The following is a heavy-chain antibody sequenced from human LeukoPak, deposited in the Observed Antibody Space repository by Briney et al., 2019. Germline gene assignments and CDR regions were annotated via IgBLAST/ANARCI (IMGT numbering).Heavy chain of an antibody. J-gene: IGHJ4*02. CDR2: INPRDGET. D-gene: IGHD3-3*01. Sequence: GASVKVSCKGSGYNFVGYYIHWVRQVPGQGLEWMGRINPRDGETSFAQKFQGRVTMTRDTSISTAYMELSGLRPDDTAVYYCGRDWELRFHQGGLDYWGQGTLVTVSS. CDR1: GYNFVGYY. CDR3: GRDWELRFHQGGLDY. V-gene: IGHV1-2*06.